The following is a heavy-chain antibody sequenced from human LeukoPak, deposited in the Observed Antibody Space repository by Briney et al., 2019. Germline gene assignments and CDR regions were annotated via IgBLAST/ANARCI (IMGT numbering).Heavy chain of an antibody. Sequence: SETLSLTCTVSGGSISSYYWSWIRQPPGKGLEWIGYIYYSGSTNYNPSLKSRVTISVDTSKNQFSLKLSSVTAADTAVYYCARASHCSSTSCYGPFDPWGQGTLVTVSS. CDR1: GGSISSYY. D-gene: IGHD2-2*01. V-gene: IGHV4-59*01. J-gene: IGHJ5*02. CDR2: IYYSGST. CDR3: ARASHCSSTSCYGPFDP.